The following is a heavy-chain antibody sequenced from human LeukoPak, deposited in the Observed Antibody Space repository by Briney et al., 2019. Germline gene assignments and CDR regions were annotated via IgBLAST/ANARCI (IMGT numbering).Heavy chain of an antibody. V-gene: IGHV1-69*05. CDR2: IIPIFGTA. D-gene: IGHD5-12*01. Sequence: SVKVSCKASGGTVSSYAISWVRQAPGQGLEWMGGIIPIFGTANYAQKFQGRVTITTDESTSTAYMELSSLRSEDTAVYYCARAGGYVVATIWAPHFDYWGQGTLVTVSS. J-gene: IGHJ4*02. CDR3: ARAGGYVVATIWAPHFDY. CDR1: GGTVSSYA.